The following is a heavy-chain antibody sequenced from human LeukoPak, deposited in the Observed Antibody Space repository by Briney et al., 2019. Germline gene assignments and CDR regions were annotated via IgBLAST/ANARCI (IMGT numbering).Heavy chain of an antibody. CDR3: ARDPEVIAVAFDY. D-gene: IGHD6-19*01. CDR2: IYYSGST. J-gene: IGHJ4*02. Sequence: SETLSLTCTVSGGSISSYYWSWIRQPPGKGLEWIGYIYYSGSTNYNPSLKSRVTISVDTSKNQFSLKLSSVTAADTAVYYCARDPEVIAVAFDYWGQGTLVTVSS. V-gene: IGHV4-59*01. CDR1: GGSISSYY.